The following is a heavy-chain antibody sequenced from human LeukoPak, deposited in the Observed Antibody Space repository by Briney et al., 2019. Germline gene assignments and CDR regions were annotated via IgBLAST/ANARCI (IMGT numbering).Heavy chain of an antibody. CDR2: IYHSGST. Sequence: SETLSLTCTVSGYSISSGYYWGWIRQPPGKGLEWIGSIYHSGSTYYNPSLKSRVTISLDTSKNQLSLKLSSVTAADTAVYYCARDSKLWSDAFDIWGQGTMVTVSS. CDR3: ARDSKLWSDAFDI. CDR1: GYSISSGYY. D-gene: IGHD5-18*01. V-gene: IGHV4-38-2*02. J-gene: IGHJ3*02.